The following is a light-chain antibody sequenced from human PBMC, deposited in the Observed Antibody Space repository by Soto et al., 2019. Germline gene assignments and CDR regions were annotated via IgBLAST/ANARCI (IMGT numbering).Light chain of an antibody. CDR2: SNS. V-gene: IGLV1-40*01. Sequence: SVLTQPPSVSGAPGQRVTISCTGSSSNIGAGYDVHWYQQLPGTAPKLLIYSNSNRPSGVPDRFSGSKSGTSASLAITGLQAEDEADYYCQSYDSSLSAYVVFGGGTKLTVL. CDR3: QSYDSSLSAYVV. CDR1: SSNIGAGYD. J-gene: IGLJ2*01.